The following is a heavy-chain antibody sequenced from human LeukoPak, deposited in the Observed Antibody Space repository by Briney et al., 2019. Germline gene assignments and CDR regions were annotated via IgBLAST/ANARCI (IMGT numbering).Heavy chain of an antibody. V-gene: IGHV4-38-2*02. J-gene: IGHJ6*03. CDR1: GYSISSAYY. CDR3: ARTTEGYCSSASCFGFSYSYYMDV. CDR2: IYHSGDT. D-gene: IGHD2-2*01. Sequence: PSETLSLTCTVSGYSISSAYYWGWVRQPPGKGLEWIGSIYHSGDTYYNPSLKSRVTISVDTSKNQFSLKLSSVIAADTAVYYCARTTEGYCSSASCFGFSYSYYMDVWGKGTTVTISS.